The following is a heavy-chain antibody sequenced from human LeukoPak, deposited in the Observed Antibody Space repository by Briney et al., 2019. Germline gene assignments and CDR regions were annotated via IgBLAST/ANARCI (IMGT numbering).Heavy chain of an antibody. D-gene: IGHD1-26*01. J-gene: IGHJ4*02. CDR2: ISGSGGST. CDR3: AKGPYSGSYYDY. CDR1: GFTFSSYA. Sequence: GGSLRLSCAASGFTFSSYAMSWVRQAPGKGLEWVSAISGSGGSTYYADSVKGRFTISRDNSKNTLYLQMSSLRAEDTAVYYCAKGPYSGSYYDYWGQGTLVTVSS. V-gene: IGHV3-23*01.